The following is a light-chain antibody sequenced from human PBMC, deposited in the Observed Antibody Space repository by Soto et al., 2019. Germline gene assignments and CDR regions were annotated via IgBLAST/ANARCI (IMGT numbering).Light chain of an antibody. CDR3: HQYAYSPQP. CDR1: QSVGNNY. CDR2: NAS. Sequence: EIVLTQSPATLSLSPGERVTLSCRASQSVGNNYLGWYQQKPGQAPRLLIYNASRRATGISDGFSGGGSGTDFPLPTGGLRPDILAINYCHQYAYSPQPSGQGHDWRL. V-gene: IGKV3-20*01. J-gene: IGKJ5*01.